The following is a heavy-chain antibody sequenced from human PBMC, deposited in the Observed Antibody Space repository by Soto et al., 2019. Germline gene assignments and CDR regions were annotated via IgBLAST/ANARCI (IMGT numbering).Heavy chain of an antibody. CDR3: ARFGYCSSPSCSYYYYGIDV. CDR2: IDPSDSYT. D-gene: IGHD2-2*01. V-gene: IGHV5-10-1*01. J-gene: IGHJ6*02. CDR1: GYSFTSYW. Sequence: PGESLKISCKGSGYSFTSYWISWVRQMPGKGLEWMGRIDPSDSYTNYSPSFQGHATISADKSISTAYLQWSSLKASDTAMYYCARFGYCSSPSCSYYYYGIDVWGQGTTVTVSS.